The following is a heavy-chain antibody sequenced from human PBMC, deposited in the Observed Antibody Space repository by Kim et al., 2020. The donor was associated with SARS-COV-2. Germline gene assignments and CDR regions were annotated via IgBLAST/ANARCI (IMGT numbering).Heavy chain of an antibody. D-gene: IGHD6-6*01. Sequence: SETLSLTCTVSGGSISSYYWSWIRQPPGKGLEWIGYIYYSGSTNYNPSLKSRVTISVDTSKNQFSLKLSSVTAADTAVYYCARDGVTPRDSSSHWFDPWGQGTLVTVSS. CDR3: ARDGVTPRDSSSHWFDP. CDR2: IYYSGST. V-gene: IGHV4-59*01. J-gene: IGHJ5*02. CDR1: GGSISSYY.